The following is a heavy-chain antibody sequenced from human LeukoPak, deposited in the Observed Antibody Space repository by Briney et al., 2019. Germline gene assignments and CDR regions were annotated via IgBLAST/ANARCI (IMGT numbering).Heavy chain of an antibody. J-gene: IGHJ6*02. CDR1: GYTFTSYD. V-gene: IGHV1-8*01. D-gene: IGHD1-14*01. CDR2: MNPNSGNT. CDR3: ARVFRTPYYYYCGMDV. Sequence: ASVNVSCKATGYTFTSYDINWVRQATGQGLEWMGWMNPNSGNTGYAQKFQGRVTMTRKTSISTAYMELSSLRSEDTAVYYCARVFRTPYYYYCGMDVWGQGTTVTVSS.